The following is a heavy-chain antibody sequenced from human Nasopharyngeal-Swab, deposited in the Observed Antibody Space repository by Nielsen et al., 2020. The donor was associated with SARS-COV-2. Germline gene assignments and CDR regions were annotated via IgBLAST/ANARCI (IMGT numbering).Heavy chain of an antibody. CDR1: GGSISSSSYY. Sequence: SEALSLTCTVSGGSISSSSYYGGWIRQPPGKGLEWIGSIYYSGSTYYNPSLKSRVTIAVDTSKNQFCLKLSSVTAADTAVYYCARHPFYYGMDVWGQGTTVTVSS. V-gene: IGHV4-39*01. CDR2: IYYSGST. J-gene: IGHJ6*02. CDR3: ARHPFYYGMDV.